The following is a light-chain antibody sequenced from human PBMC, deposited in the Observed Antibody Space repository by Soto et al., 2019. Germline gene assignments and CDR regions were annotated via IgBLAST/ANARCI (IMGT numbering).Light chain of an antibody. CDR3: AAWDDSLSYVV. CDR2: RNN. CDR1: SSNIGSNY. Sequence: QSVLTQPPSASGTPGQRVTISCSGSSSNIGSNYVYWYQQLPGTAPKLLIYRNNQRPSGVPDRFSGSKAGTSASLAISGLRSEDEADYYCAAWDDSLSYVVFGGGTTLTVL. J-gene: IGLJ2*01. V-gene: IGLV1-47*01.